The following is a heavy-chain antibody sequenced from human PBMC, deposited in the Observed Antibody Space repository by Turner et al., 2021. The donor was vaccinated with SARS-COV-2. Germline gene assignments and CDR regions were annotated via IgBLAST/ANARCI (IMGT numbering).Heavy chain of an antibody. CDR1: GFTFSTYA. V-gene: IGHV3-23*01. CDR3: AKRGHCISIACLLES. Sequence: EVQLLESGGGLVQPGESLRLSCAASGFTFSTYAMSWVRQAPGKGLEWVSIISGSGTTIYDADSVKGRFTISRDNSKNTVYLQMNSLRAEDTALYYCAKRGHCISIACLLESWGQGTLVTVSS. CDR2: ISGSGTTI. D-gene: IGHD2-2*01. J-gene: IGHJ5*02.